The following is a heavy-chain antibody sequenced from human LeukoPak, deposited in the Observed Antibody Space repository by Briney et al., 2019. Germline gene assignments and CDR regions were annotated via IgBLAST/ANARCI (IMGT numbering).Heavy chain of an antibody. Sequence: ASVKVSCKASGYTFTGYYMHWVRQAPGQGLEWMGWINPNSGGTNYAQKFQGRVTMTRDTSISTAYMELSRLRSDDTAVYYCARVRGPAAHYYYYMDVWGKGTTVTVSS. D-gene: IGHD2-2*01. CDR3: ARVRGPAAHYYYYMDV. V-gene: IGHV1-2*02. J-gene: IGHJ6*03. CDR2: INPNSGGT. CDR1: GYTFTGYY.